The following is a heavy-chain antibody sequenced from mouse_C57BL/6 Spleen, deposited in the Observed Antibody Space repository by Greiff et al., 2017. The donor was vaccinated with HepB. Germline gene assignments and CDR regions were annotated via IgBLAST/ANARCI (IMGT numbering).Heavy chain of an antibody. J-gene: IGHJ3*01. CDR2: INPNNGGT. CDR3: ARGGYDGYPLFAY. V-gene: IGHV1-22*01. D-gene: IGHD2-3*01. CDR1: GYTFTDYN. Sequence: EVQLQQSGPELVKPGASVKMSCKASGYTFTDYNMHWVKQSHGKSLEWIGYINPNNGGTSYNQKFKGKATLTVNKSSSTAYMELRSLTAEDSAVYYCARGGYDGYPLFAYGGQGTLVTVSA.